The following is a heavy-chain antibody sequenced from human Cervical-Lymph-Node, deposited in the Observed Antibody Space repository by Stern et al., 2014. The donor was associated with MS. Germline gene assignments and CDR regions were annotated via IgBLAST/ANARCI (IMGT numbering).Heavy chain of an antibody. CDR1: GGSISSYY. J-gene: IGHJ5*02. CDR2: IYYSGST. V-gene: IGHV4-59*01. Sequence: QLQLQESGPGLVKPSETLSLTCTVSGGSISSYYWSWIRQPPGKGLAWIGYIYYSGSTNYNPSLKSRVTISVDTSKNQFSLKLSSVTAADTAVYYCARVTYYDILTGYHKGWFDPWGQGTLVTVSS. D-gene: IGHD3-9*01. CDR3: ARVTYYDILTGYHKGWFDP.